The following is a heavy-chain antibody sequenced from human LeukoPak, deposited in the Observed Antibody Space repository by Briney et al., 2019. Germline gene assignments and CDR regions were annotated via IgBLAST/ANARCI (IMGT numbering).Heavy chain of an antibody. CDR3: ARERPYGDYFDY. D-gene: IGHD4-17*01. Sequence: SETLSLTCAVYGGSFSGYYWTWIRQPPGKGLEWIGEINHSGSTNYNPSLKSRVTISVDTSKNQFSLKLSSVTVADTAVCYCARERPYGDYFDYWGQGTLVTVSS. V-gene: IGHV4-34*01. J-gene: IGHJ4*02. CDR2: INHSGST. CDR1: GGSFSGYY.